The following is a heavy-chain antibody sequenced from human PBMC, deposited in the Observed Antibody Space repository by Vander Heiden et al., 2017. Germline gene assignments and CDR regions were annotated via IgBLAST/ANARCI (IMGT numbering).Heavy chain of an antibody. Sequence: EVQLVESGGGLIQPGGSLRLSCAASGFTVSSNYMCVVRQVPGKGLEWLSVIYRGGSTYSADSVKGRFTISRDNSKNTLYLQMNSLRAEDTAVYYGARSVPPEVYYGMDVWGQGTTVTVSS. J-gene: IGHJ6*02. CDR1: GFTVSSNY. CDR3: ARSVPPEVYYGMDV. CDR2: IYRGGST. V-gene: IGHV3-53*01.